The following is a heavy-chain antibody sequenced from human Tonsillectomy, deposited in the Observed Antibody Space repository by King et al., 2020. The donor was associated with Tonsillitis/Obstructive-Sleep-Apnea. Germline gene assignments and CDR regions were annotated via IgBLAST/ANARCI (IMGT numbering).Heavy chain of an antibody. CDR1: GGSFSGYY. D-gene: IGHD2-2*01. J-gene: IGHJ5*02. CDR3: ARGSVVVVPAAIVWWFDP. CDR2: INHSGST. Sequence: QVQLQQWGAGLLKPSETLSLTCAVYGGSFSGYYWSWIRQPPGKGLEWIGEINHSGSTNYNPSLKNRVTISVDTSKNQFSLKLTSVTAADTAVYYCARGSVVVVPAAIVWWFDPWGQGTLVTVSS. V-gene: IGHV4-34*01.